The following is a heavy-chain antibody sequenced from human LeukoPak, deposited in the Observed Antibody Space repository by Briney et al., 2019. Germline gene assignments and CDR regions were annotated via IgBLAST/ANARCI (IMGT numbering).Heavy chain of an antibody. CDR1: GFTFGSHS. Sequence: GGSLRLSCAASGFTFGSHSINSVRQAPGKGLEWVSSISSSSSYIYYADSVKGRFTISRDNAKNSLYLQMNSLRAEDTAVYYCARSGWLRSLDVWGKGTTVTVSS. J-gene: IGHJ6*04. V-gene: IGHV3-21*01. CDR2: ISSSSSYI. CDR3: ARSGWLRSLDV. D-gene: IGHD5-12*01.